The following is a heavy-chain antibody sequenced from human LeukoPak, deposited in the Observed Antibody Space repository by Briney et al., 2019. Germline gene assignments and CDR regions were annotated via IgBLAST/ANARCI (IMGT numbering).Heavy chain of an antibody. CDR3: VRLRRNSDSSGYYYYYDY. Sequence: GGSLRLSCAASGFTFGSYSMNWVRQAPGKGLEWVSSINRGATHIYYADSLRGRFIISRDDAKNSLYLQMNSLRAEDTAVYYCVRLRRNSDSSGYYYYYDYWGQGTLVTVSS. CDR2: INRGATHI. CDR1: GFTFGSYS. V-gene: IGHV3-21*01. D-gene: IGHD3-22*01. J-gene: IGHJ4*02.